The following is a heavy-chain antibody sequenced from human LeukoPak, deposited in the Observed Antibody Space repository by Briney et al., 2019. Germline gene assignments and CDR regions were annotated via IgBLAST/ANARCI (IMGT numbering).Heavy chain of an antibody. J-gene: IGHJ4*02. CDR3: AREVVNTYGYEY. Sequence: PSETLSLTCTVSGGSISSYYWSLIRQPPGKGLEWIGSIYYSGSANYNPSLKSRVTISVDTSKNQFSLKLSSVTAADTAVYYCAREVVNTYGYEYWGQGSLVTVSS. CDR1: GGSISSYY. CDR2: IYYSGSA. V-gene: IGHV4-59*01. D-gene: IGHD5-18*01.